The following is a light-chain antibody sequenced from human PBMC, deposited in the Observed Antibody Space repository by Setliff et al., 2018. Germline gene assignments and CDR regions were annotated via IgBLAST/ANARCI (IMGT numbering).Light chain of an antibody. CDR2: DVS. Sequence: QSALTQPASVSGSPGQSLTISCSGTTSDIGPYNYVSWYQQYPGKAPKLVIYDVSNRPSGVSNRFSGSKSANTASLTISGLQAEDEADYYCSSYAGNFLFVFGIGTKVTVL. CDR3: SSYAGNFLFV. CDR1: TSDIGPYNY. J-gene: IGLJ1*01. V-gene: IGLV2-14*01.